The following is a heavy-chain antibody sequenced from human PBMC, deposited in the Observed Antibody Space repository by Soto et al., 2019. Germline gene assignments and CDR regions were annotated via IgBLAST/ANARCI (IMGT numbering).Heavy chain of an antibody. CDR1: GYTFTSYD. V-gene: IGHV1-8*01. D-gene: IGHD3-10*01. J-gene: IGHJ6*02. CDR2: MNPNSGNT. Sequence: QVQLVQSGAEVKKPGASVKVSCKASGYTFTSYDINWVRQATGQGLEWMGWMNPNSGNTGYAQKFQGRVTMTRNTSISTAYMELSSLRSEDTAVYYCARGMRVPHYYYYGMDVWGQGTTVTVSS. CDR3: ARGMRVPHYYYYGMDV.